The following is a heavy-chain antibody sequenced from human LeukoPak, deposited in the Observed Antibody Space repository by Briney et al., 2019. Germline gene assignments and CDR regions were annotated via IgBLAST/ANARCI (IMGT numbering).Heavy chain of an antibody. Sequence: GGSLRLSCAASGFTFSSFWMHWVSQVPGKGLVCVSRITSDGSSTSYADSVRGRFTISRDNAKNTVYLQMNSMRAEDTAVYYCARDLTGSVFDYWGLGTLVTVSS. CDR1: GFTFSSFW. CDR3: ARDLTGSVFDY. V-gene: IGHV3-74*01. CDR2: ITSDGSST. J-gene: IGHJ4*02. D-gene: IGHD4/OR15-4a*01.